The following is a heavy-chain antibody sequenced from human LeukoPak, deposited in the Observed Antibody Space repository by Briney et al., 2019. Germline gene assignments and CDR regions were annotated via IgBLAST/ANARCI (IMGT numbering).Heavy chain of an antibody. J-gene: IGHJ4*02. Sequence: KPSETLSLTCTVSGYSISSGDYYWSWNRQHQGKDLEWIGYIYYSGSTYYNPSLKSRVTISVDTSKNQFSLKLSSVTAADTAVYYCARALRITMFAVGLGSIDYWGQGTLVTVSS. V-gene: IGHV4-31*03. CDR2: IYYSGST. D-gene: IGHD3-3*01. CDR3: ARALRITMFAVGLGSIDY. CDR1: GYSISSGDYY.